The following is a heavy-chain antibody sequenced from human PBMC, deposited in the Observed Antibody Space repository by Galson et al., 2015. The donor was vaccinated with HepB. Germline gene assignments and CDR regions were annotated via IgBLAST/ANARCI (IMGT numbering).Heavy chain of an antibody. D-gene: IGHD4-17*01. CDR3: TRLLEERATVTTSFDY. CDR1: GFTFSDSA. CDR2: IRSKGENYAT. J-gene: IGHJ4*02. V-gene: IGHV3-73*01. Sequence: SLRLSCAASGFTFSDSAMHWVRQASGKGLEWVGRIRSKGENYATAYAASVKGRFTVSRDDSKNTAYLQMNSLKTEDTAVYHCTRLLEERATVTTSFDYWGQGTLVTVSS.